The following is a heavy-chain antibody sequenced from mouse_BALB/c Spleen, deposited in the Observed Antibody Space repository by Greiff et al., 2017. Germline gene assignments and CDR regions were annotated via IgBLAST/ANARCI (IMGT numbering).Heavy chain of an antibody. D-gene: IGHD1-1*01. CDR3: AREDGRSWFAY. J-gene: IGHJ3*01. V-gene: IGHV1-7*01. CDR1: GYTFTSYW. CDR2: INPSTGYT. Sequence: QVQLQQSGAELAKPGASVKMSCKASGYTFTSYWMHWVKQRPGQGLEWIGYINPSTGYTEYNQKFKDKATLTADKSSSTAYMQLSSLTSEDSAVYYCAREDGRSWFAYWGQGTLVTVSA.